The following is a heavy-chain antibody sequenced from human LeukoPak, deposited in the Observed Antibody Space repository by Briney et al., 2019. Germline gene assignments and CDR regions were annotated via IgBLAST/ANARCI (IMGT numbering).Heavy chain of an antibody. CDR2: IIPIFGIA. D-gene: IGHD1-26*01. CDR1: GGTFSSYA. Sequence: SVKVSCKASGGTFSSYAISWVRQVPGQGLEWMGRIIPIFGIANYAQKFQGRVTITADKSTSTAYMELSSPRSEDTAVYYCATYSGSYWGGNWFDPWGQGTLVTVSS. V-gene: IGHV1-69*04. CDR3: ATYSGSYWGGNWFDP. J-gene: IGHJ5*02.